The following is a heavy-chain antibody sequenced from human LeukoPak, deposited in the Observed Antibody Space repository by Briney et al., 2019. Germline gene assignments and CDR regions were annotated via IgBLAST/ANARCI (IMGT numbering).Heavy chain of an antibody. CDR1: GFTFSSYW. CDR2: INTDGSST. Sequence: GGSLRLSRAASGFTFSSYWMHWVRQAPGKGLVWVSRINTDGSSTSYADSVKGRFTISRDNAKNTLYLQMNSLRAEDTALYHCARDYCSSTSCPPWFDPWGQGTLVTVSS. V-gene: IGHV3-74*01. D-gene: IGHD2-2*01. J-gene: IGHJ5*02. CDR3: ARDYCSSTSCPPWFDP.